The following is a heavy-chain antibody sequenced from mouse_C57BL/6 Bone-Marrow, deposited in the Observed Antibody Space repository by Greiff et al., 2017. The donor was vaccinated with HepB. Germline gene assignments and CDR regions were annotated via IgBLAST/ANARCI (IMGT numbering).Heavy chain of an antibody. Sequence: EVQLVESGPGLAKPSQTLSLTCSVTGYSITSDYWNWIRKIPGNKLEYMGYISYSGSTYYNPSLKSRISITRDTSKNQYYLQLNSVTTEDTATYYCARGYYKAWFAYWGQGTLVTVSA. D-gene: IGHD2-3*01. CDR3: ARGYYKAWFAY. J-gene: IGHJ3*01. CDR1: GYSITSDY. V-gene: IGHV3-8*01. CDR2: ISYSGST.